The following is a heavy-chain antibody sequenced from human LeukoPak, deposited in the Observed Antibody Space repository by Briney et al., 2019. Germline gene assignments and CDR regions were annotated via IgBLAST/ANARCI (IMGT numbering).Heavy chain of an antibody. Sequence: SETLSLTCAVYGGSFSGYYWSWIRQPPGKGLEWIGEINHSGSTNYNPSLKSRVTISVDTSKNQFSLKLSSVTAADTAVYYCARRGYSSSWYPAGADYWGQGTLVTVSS. CDR3: ARRGYSSSWYPAGADY. CDR1: GGSFSGYY. V-gene: IGHV4-34*01. D-gene: IGHD6-13*01. CDR2: INHSGST. J-gene: IGHJ4*02.